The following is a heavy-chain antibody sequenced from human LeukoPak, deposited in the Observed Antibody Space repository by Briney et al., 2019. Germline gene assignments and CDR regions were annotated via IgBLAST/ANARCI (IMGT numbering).Heavy chain of an antibody. CDR3: ARGEYGPGRNYFDY. V-gene: IGHV1-69*13. D-gene: IGHD3-10*01. CDR1: GGTFSSYA. Sequence: SVKVSCKASGGTFSSYAISWVRQAPGQGLEWMGGIIPIFGTANYAQKFQGRVTITADESTSTAYMELSSLRSEDTAVYYCARGEYGPGRNYFDYWGQGTLVTVSS. CDR2: IIPIFGTA. J-gene: IGHJ4*02.